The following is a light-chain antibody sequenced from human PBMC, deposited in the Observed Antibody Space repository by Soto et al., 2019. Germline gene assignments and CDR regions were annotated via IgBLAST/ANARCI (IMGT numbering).Light chain of an antibody. CDR1: SSDVGGYNS. V-gene: IGLV2-14*01. Sequence: QSALTQPASVSGSPGQSITISCTGTSSDVGGYNSVSWYQQLPGKAPKLMIYDVSNRPSGVSNRFSGSKSGKTASLTISGLQAEDEADYYCFSYTSSSTLVFGGGTKLTVL. J-gene: IGLJ2*01. CDR2: DVS. CDR3: FSYTSSSTLV.